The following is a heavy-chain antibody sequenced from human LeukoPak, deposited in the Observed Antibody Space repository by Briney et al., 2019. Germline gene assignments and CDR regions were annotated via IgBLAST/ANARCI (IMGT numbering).Heavy chain of an antibody. J-gene: IGHJ5*02. CDR1: GFTFSSYG. V-gene: IGHV3-33*06. D-gene: IGHD4-17*01. Sequence: GGSLRLSCAASGFTFSSYGMHWVRQAPGKGLEWVAVIWYDGSNKYYADSVKGRFTISRDNSKNTLYLQMNSLRAEDTAVYYCAKEYGDYGPDWFDPWGQGNLVTVSS. CDR3: AKEYGDYGPDWFDP. CDR2: IWYDGSNK.